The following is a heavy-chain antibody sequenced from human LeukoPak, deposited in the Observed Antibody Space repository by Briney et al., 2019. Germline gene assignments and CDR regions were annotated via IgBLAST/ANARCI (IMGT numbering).Heavy chain of an antibody. CDR3: ARDFGLTGKVDY. J-gene: IGHJ4*02. CDR2: ISSNGGST. V-gene: IGHV3-64*01. D-gene: IGHD1-20*01. CDR1: GFTFSRYA. Sequence: GGSLRLSCAASGFTFSRYAMHWVRQAPGKGLESVSAISSNGGSTYYANSVKGRFTISRDNSKNTLYLQMGSLRAEDLAVYYCARDFGLTGKVDYWGQGTLATVSS.